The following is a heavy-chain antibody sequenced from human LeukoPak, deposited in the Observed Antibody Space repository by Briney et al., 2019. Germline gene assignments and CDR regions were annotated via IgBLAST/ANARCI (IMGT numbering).Heavy chain of an antibody. V-gene: IGHV4-4*07. CDR3: ARDTGLGQSTGAAFDI. D-gene: IGHD3-10*01. CDR1: GGSISSYY. Sequence: SETLSLTCTVSGGSISSYYWSWIRQPAGKGLEWIGRIYTSGSTNYNPSLKSRVTMSVDTSKNQFSLKLSSVTAADTAVYYCARDTGLGQSTGAAFDIWGQGTMVTVSS. CDR2: IYTSGST. J-gene: IGHJ3*02.